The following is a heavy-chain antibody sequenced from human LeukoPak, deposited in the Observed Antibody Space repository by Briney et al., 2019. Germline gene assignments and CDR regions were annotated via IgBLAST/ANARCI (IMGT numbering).Heavy chain of an antibody. CDR3: ATPSEHYYDSSGYSSRFDY. V-gene: IGHV4-34*01. Sequence: SETLSLTCAVYGGSFSGYYWSWIRQPPGKGLEWIGEINHSGSTNYNPSLKSRVTISVDTSKNQLSLKLSSVTAADTAVYYCATPSEHYYDSSGYSSRFDYWGQGTLVTVSS. D-gene: IGHD3-22*01. CDR2: INHSGST. CDR1: GGSFSGYY. J-gene: IGHJ4*02.